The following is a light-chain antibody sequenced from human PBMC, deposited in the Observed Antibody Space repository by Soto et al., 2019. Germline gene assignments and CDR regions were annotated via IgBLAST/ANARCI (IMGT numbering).Light chain of an antibody. CDR2: DVS. CDR1: SSDVDGYNY. CDR3: SSYTSSSTLEV. V-gene: IGLV2-14*01. Sequence: SLLTQPASVTGSPGQSITISCPGTSSDVDGYNYVSWYQQHPGKAPKLMIYDVSNRPSGVSNRFSGSKSGNTASLTISGLQAEDEADYYCSSYTSSSTLEVFGTGTKVTVL. J-gene: IGLJ1*01.